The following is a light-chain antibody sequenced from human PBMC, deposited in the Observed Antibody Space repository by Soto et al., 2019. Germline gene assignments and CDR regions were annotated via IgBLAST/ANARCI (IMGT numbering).Light chain of an antibody. J-gene: IGLJ1*01. CDR2: EVS. CDR1: SSDVGGYNY. V-gene: IGLV2-8*01. CDR3: SSYAGSNNLV. Sequence: QSALTQPPSASGSPGQSVTISCTGTSSDVGGYNYVSWYQQHPGRAPKLMIYEVSKRPSGVPDRFSGSKSGNTASLTVSGLHTEDEADYYCSSYAGSNNLVFGTRTKLTVL.